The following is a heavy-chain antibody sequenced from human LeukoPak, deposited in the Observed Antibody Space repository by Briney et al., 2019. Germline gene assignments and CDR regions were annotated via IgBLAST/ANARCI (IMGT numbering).Heavy chain of an antibody. D-gene: IGHD6-6*01. V-gene: IGHV3-11*01. CDR1: GLTFSDYY. CDR2: ISSRSLTL. J-gene: IGHJ6*03. CDR3: AREAYSSSSLYYYYYYMDV. Sequence: GGSLRLSCAALGLTFSDYYTSWIGQAPGKGLEWVSYISSRSLTLYYAASVKGRFTIYRDNEKNSLYLQMNSLRAEDKAVYYCAREAYSSSSLYYYYYYMDVWGKGTTVTVSS.